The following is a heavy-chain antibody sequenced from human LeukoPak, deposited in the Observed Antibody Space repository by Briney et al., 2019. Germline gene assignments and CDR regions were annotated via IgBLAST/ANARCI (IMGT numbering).Heavy chain of an antibody. V-gene: IGHV4-4*07. J-gene: IGHJ6*03. CDR2: ICTSGST. Sequence: PSETLSLTCTVSGVSISNYYWSWLRQPAGKGLEWIGHICTSGSTNYNPSLKSRVTMSVDTSNNEFSLKLNSVTAADTAVYYCARTYDSPGYYSPDYYYMDVWGKGTTVTISS. D-gene: IGHD3-22*01. CDR3: ARTYDSPGYYSPDYYYMDV. CDR1: GVSISNYY.